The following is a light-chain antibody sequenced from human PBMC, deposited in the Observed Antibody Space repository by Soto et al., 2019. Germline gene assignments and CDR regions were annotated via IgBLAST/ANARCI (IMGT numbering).Light chain of an antibody. J-gene: IGLJ1*01. V-gene: IGLV2-14*01. Sequence: QSVLTQPASVSGSPGQSITISCTGTSSDVGGYNYVSWYQQHPGKVPKLIIYEVTNRPSGVSNRFSGSKSGNSASLTISGLQAEDEADYCCSSYTSSRTLVFGTGTKVTVL. CDR2: EVT. CDR3: SSYTSSRTLV. CDR1: SSDVGGYNY.